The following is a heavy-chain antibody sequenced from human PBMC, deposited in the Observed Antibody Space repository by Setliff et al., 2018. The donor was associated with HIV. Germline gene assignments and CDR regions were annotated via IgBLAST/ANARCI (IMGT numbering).Heavy chain of an antibody. Sequence: SETLSLTCAVSVYSISSDYYWGWIRQHPGKGLEWIGYIYYTGSTYYNPSLKSRVTISEDTSRNQFSLRLSSVTAADTAIYYCARVPTSSWYVTTQRTKEYFHHWGQGTLVTVSS. D-gene: IGHD6-13*01. CDR2: IYYTGST. V-gene: IGHV4-38-2*01. CDR1: VYSISSDYY. CDR3: ARVPTSSWYVTTQRTKEYFHH. J-gene: IGHJ1*01.